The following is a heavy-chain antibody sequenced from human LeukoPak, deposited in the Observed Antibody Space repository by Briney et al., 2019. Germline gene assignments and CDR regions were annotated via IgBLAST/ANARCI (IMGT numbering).Heavy chain of an antibody. CDR3: ARFPLVGAKANY. Sequence: PGGSLRLSCAASGFTFSSYSMNWVRQAPGKGLEWVSSISSSSSYIYYADSVKGRFTISRDNAKNSLYLQMNSLRAEDTAVYYCARFPLVGAKANYWGQGTLVTVSS. CDR1: GFTFSSYS. V-gene: IGHV3-21*01. J-gene: IGHJ4*02. D-gene: IGHD1-26*01. CDR2: ISSSSSYI.